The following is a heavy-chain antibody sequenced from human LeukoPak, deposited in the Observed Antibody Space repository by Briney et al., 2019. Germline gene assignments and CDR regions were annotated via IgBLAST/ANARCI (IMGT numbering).Heavy chain of an antibody. CDR1: GGSFGSSY. CDR2: ISNSGST. V-gene: IGHV4-59*01. D-gene: IGHD3-3*01. Sequence: SETLSLTCTVSGGSFGSSYWSWIRQPPGKGLEWIGYISNSGSTTYSPSLKSRLTISVHMSKNQCSLDLHSVTTADTAVYYCARAQYDGLSTGYTGGFYYMDVWGNGTTVSVSS. J-gene: IGHJ6*03. CDR3: ARAQYDGLSTGYTGGFYYMDV.